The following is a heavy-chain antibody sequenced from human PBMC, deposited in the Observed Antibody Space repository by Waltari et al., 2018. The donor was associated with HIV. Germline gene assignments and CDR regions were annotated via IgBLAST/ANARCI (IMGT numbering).Heavy chain of an antibody. CDR2: IWYDGSQK. CDR3: SRAGTAAGKSNYYYGTDV. Sequence: QVQLVESGGGVAQPGMSLRLPWVASGFSFSSLALPWVRQAPGKGLEWVALIWYDGSQKYYADSVKGRFTISRDNSQNTLYLQVDSLRVEDTATYYCSRAGTAAGKSNYYYGTDVWGQGTTVTVSS. V-gene: IGHV3-33*01. D-gene: IGHD6-13*01. J-gene: IGHJ6*02. CDR1: GFSFSSLA.